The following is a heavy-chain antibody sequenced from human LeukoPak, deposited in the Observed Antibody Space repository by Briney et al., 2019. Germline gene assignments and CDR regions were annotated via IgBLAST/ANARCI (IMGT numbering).Heavy chain of an antibody. V-gene: IGHV1-18*01. D-gene: IGHD6-13*01. CDR3: ARDVLPTNMAVAVPFDY. Sequence: GASVKVSCKASGYTFTTYGISWVRQAPGQGLEWMGWISTYNGNTNYAQKLQGRVTVTTDTSTSTAYMELRSLRSDDTAVYYCARDVLPTNMAVAVPFDYWGQGTLVTVSS. CDR1: GYTFTTYG. J-gene: IGHJ4*02. CDR2: ISTYNGNT.